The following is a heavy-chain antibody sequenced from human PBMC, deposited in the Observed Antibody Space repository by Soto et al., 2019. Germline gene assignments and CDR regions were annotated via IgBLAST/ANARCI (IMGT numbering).Heavy chain of an antibody. V-gene: IGHV3-23*01. Sequence: GGSLRLSCAASGFTFSSYAMSWVRQAPGKGLEWFSAISGSGGSTYYADSVKGRFTISRDNSKNTLYLQMNSLRAEDTAVYYCAKDRGIYSGYDDAFDIWGQGTMVTVSS. CDR3: AKDRGIYSGYDDAFDI. CDR1: GFTFSSYA. J-gene: IGHJ3*02. D-gene: IGHD5-12*01. CDR2: ISGSGGST.